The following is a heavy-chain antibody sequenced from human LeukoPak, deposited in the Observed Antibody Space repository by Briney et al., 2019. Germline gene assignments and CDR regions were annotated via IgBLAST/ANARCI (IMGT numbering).Heavy chain of an antibody. Sequence: PGGSLRLSCAASGFTVSSDYMNWVRQAPGKGLEWVSVVYSGGGTDYADSVKGRFTISRDIPKNTLYLQMNGLRVKDTAVYYCVRQFWAWGQGTLVTVSS. CDR2: VYSGGGT. D-gene: IGHD3-16*01. CDR3: VRQFWA. J-gene: IGHJ5*02. V-gene: IGHV3-66*04. CDR1: GFTVSSDY.